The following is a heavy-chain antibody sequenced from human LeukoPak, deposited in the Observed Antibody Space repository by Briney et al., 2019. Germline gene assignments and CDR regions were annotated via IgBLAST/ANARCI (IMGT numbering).Heavy chain of an antibody. CDR3: ALLAVGSDFDC. V-gene: IGHV3-48*03. CDR2: IGSSGSTI. D-gene: IGHD2-21*01. CDR1: GFPSSVYV. J-gene: IGHJ4*02. Sequence: GGSLRLSCAVSGFPSSVYVMYWVRQAPGEGREWVSTIGSSGSTIYYADSVKGRFSISRENATSSLYLQMNSRRVEDTAVYYCALLAVGSDFDCWGQGALVTVSS.